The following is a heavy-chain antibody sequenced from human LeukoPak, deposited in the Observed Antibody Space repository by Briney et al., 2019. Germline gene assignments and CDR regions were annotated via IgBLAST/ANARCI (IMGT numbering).Heavy chain of an antibody. CDR2: IYTSGST. J-gene: IGHJ3*02. D-gene: IGHD4-17*01. CDR1: GFTVSNYY. CDR3: ARGGSDGGDYSSFDI. V-gene: IGHV3-66*01. Sequence: GGSLSLSCAASGFTVSNYYMSWVRQAPGQGLERVSVIYTSGSTYDADSVRGRFTISRDKSKNTLYLQMNSLRAEDAAVYYCARGGSDGGDYSSFDIWGLGTMVTVSS.